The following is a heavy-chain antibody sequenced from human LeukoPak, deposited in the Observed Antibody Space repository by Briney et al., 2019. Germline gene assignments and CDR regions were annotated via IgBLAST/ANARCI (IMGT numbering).Heavy chain of an antibody. J-gene: IGHJ6*02. Sequence: ASVKVSCKASGYTFTSYGISWVRQAPGQGLEWMGWINPNSGGTNYAQKFQGRVTMTRDTSISTAYMELSRLRSDDTAVYYCARDPPSGGPDYYYGMDVWGQGTTVTVSS. D-gene: IGHD1-26*01. CDR1: GYTFTSYG. CDR2: INPNSGGT. V-gene: IGHV1-2*02. CDR3: ARDPPSGGPDYYYGMDV.